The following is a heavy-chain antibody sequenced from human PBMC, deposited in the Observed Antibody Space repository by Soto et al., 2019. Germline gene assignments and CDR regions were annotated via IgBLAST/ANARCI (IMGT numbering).Heavy chain of an antibody. Sequence: GGSLRLSCAASGFTVSSNYMSWVRQAPGKGLEWVAVISYDGKQTYYADSVKGRFTISKDKSKRTLFLQMNSLRVDDTAVYYCARDGWGSNWYFDRCGRDTLVTAAS. D-gene: IGHD3-16*01. CDR3: ARDGWGSNWYFDR. J-gene: IGHJ2*01. CDR1: GFTVSSNY. V-gene: IGHV3-30*03. CDR2: ISYDGKQT.